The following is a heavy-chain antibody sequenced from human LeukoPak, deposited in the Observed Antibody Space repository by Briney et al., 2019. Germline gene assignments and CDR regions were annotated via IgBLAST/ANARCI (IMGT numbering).Heavy chain of an antibody. CDR1: GFTFSSYS. CDR3: ARDYGGRYSYGSYFDY. D-gene: IGHD5-18*01. J-gene: IGHJ4*02. Sequence: GRSLRLSCAASGFTFSSYSMNWVRQAPGKGLGWVSSISSSSSYIYYADSVKGRFTISRDNAKNSLYLQMNSLRAEDTAVYYCARDYGGRYSYGSYFDYWGQGTLVTVSS. CDR2: ISSSSSYI. V-gene: IGHV3-21*01.